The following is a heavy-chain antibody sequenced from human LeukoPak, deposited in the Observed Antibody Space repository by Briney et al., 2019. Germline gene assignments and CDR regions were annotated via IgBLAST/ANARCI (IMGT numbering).Heavy chain of an antibody. CDR3: AREDGYCSGGDCYSYFDS. D-gene: IGHD2-15*01. CDR2: IKKTGSET. Sequence: GGSLSLSCAASGFTFSHFWMSWVRQAPGEGLEWVAYIKKTGSETYYVDSVKGRFTITRDNTRNSLFLQMYSLRAEDTAVYFCAREDGYCSGGDCYSYFDSWGQGTLVTVSS. CDR1: GFTFSHFW. J-gene: IGHJ4*02. V-gene: IGHV3-7*01.